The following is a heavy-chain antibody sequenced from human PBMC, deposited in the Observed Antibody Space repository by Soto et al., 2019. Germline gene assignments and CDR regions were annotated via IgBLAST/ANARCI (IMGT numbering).Heavy chain of an antibody. J-gene: IGHJ4*02. Sequence: GGSLRLSCAASGFTFSSYGMHWVRQAPGKGLEWVAVIWYDGSNKYYAASVKGRFTISRDNSKNTLYLQMNSLRAEDTAVYYCARGDLSYYYDSSGYYVDYWGQGTLVTVSS. V-gene: IGHV3-33*01. D-gene: IGHD3-22*01. CDR1: GFTFSSYG. CDR3: ARGDLSYYYDSSGYYVDY. CDR2: IWYDGSNK.